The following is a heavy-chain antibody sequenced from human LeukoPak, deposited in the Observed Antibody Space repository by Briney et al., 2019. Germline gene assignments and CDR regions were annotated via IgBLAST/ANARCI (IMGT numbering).Heavy chain of an antibody. CDR2: FYYSGST. J-gene: IGHJ4*02. D-gene: IGHD6-19*01. Sequence: SETLSLTCTVSGGSISSGDYYWSWIRQPPGKGLEWIGYFYYSGSTYYNPSLKSRVTISVDTSKNQFSLKLSSVTAADTAVYCCARDSRYSSGLDYWGQGTLVTVSS. CDR3: ARDSRYSSGLDY. V-gene: IGHV4-30-4*08. CDR1: GGSISSGDYY.